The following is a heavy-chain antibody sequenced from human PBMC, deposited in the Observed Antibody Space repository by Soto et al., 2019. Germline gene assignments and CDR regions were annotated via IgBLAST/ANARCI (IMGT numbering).Heavy chain of an antibody. CDR3: ARGEGCSGGSCYSPEYFQH. CDR2: IWYDGSNK. CDR1: GFTFSSYG. J-gene: IGHJ1*01. Sequence: QVQLVESGGGVVQPGRSLRLSCAASGFTFSSYGMHWVRQAPGKGLEWVAVIWYDGSNKYYADSVKGRFTISRDNSKNTLYLQMNSLRAEDTAVYYCARGEGCSGGSCYSPEYFQHWGQGTLVTVSS. D-gene: IGHD2-15*01. V-gene: IGHV3-33*01.